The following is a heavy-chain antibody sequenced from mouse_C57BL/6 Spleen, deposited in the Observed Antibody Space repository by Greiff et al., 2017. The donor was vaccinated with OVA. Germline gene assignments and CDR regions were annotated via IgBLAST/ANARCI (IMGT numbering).Heavy chain of an antibody. Sequence: EVKLQESGGGLVQPGGSMKLSCVASGFTFSNYWMNWVRQSPEKGLEWVAQIRLKSDNYATHYAVSVKGRFTISRDDSKSSVYLQKNNLRAEDTGIYYCTAFAYWGQGTLVTVSA. CDR2: IRLKSDNYAT. V-gene: IGHV6-3*01. CDR3: TAFAY. CDR1: GFTFSNYW. J-gene: IGHJ3*01.